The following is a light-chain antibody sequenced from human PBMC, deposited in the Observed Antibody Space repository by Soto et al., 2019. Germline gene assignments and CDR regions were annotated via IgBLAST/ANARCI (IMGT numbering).Light chain of an antibody. V-gene: IGLV5-37*01. J-gene: IGLJ2*01. CDR2: YYSDSDK. CDR3: MIWPSNAFVV. Sequence: QPVLTQPPSSSASPGESARLTCTLPSDINVGSYNIYWYQQKAGSPPRYLLYYYSDSDKGQGSGVPSRFSGSKDASDNTGILLISGLQSEDEADYYCMIWPSNAFVVFGGGTKVTVL. CDR1: SDINVGSYN.